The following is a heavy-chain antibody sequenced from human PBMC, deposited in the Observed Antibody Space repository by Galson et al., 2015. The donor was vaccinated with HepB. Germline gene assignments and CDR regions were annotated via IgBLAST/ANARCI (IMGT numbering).Heavy chain of an antibody. J-gene: IGHJ4*02. D-gene: IGHD6-13*01. CDR1: GGTFSSYT. Sequence: SVKVSCKASGGTFSSYTISWVRQAPGQGLEWMGRIIPILGIANYAQKFQGRVTITADKSTSTAYMELSSLRSEDTAVYYCARDTRYSSSWYDYWGQGTLVTVSS. CDR2: IIPILGIA. CDR3: ARDTRYSSSWYDY. V-gene: IGHV1-69*04.